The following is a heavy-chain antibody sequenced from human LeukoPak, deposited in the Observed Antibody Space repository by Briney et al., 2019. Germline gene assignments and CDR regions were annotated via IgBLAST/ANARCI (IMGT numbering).Heavy chain of an antibody. CDR2: INPSGGST. Sequence: ASVKVSCKASGYTFTSYYMHWVRQAPGQGLEWMGIINPSGGSTSYAQKFQGRVTMTRDTSTSTVYVELSSLRSEDTAVYYCARGAGSGSYYNEGVELDPWGQGTLVTVSS. D-gene: IGHD3-10*01. J-gene: IGHJ5*02. CDR1: GYTFTSYY. CDR3: ARGAGSGSYYNEGVELDP. V-gene: IGHV1-46*01.